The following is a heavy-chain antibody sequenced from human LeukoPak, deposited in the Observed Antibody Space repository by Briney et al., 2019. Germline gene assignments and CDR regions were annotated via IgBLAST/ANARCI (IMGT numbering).Heavy chain of an antibody. J-gene: IGHJ5*02. CDR3: ARVSYSSSWYAWFDP. CDR1: GGSFSGYY. Sequence: PLETLSLTCAVYGGSFSGYYWSWIRQPPGKGLEWIGEINHSGSTNYNPSLKSRVTISVDTSKNQFSLKLSSVTAADTAVYYCARVSYSSSWYAWFDPWGQGTLVTVSS. CDR2: INHSGST. D-gene: IGHD6-13*01. V-gene: IGHV4-34*01.